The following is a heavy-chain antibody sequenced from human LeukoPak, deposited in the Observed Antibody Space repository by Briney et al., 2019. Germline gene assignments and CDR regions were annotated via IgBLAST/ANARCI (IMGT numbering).Heavy chain of an antibody. J-gene: IGHJ6*02. V-gene: IGHV4-59*01. D-gene: IGHD2-2*01. Sequence: SETLSLTCTVSGGSISSYYWSWIRQPPGKGLEWIGYIYYSGSTNYNPSLKSRVTISVDTSKNQFSLKLSSVTAADTAVYYCAGAGTYCSSTSCPRRLYYYYGMDVWGQGTTVTVSS. CDR3: AGAGTYCSSTSCPRRLYYYYGMDV. CDR1: GGSISSYY. CDR2: IYYSGST.